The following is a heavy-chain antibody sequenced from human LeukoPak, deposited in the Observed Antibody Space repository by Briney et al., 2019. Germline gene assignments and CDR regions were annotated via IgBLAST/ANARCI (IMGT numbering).Heavy chain of an antibody. CDR1: GFTFSTSI. V-gene: IGHV3-30*18. J-gene: IGHJ4*02. D-gene: IGHD6-19*01. CDR2: LSFDGSNT. Sequence: GGSLRLSCAASGFTFSTSIMHWVREATGKGLEWVAVLSFDGSNTYYAESVKGRFTISRDNSQNTLYLQMNSLRAEDTALYYCAKAGGSSGWYGFDYWGQGTLVTVSS. CDR3: AKAGGSSGWYGFDY.